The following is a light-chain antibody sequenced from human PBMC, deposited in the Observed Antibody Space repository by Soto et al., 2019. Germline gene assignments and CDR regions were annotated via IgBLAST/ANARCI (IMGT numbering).Light chain of an antibody. CDR1: SSNIGSNY. V-gene: IGLV1-47*01. CDR3: AAWDDSLSGRV. J-gene: IGLJ2*01. Sequence: QSVLTQPPSASGTPEQRVTISCSGSSSNIGSNYVYWYQQLPGTAPKLLLYRNNQRPSGVPDRFSGSKSGTSASLAISGLRSEDEADYYCAAWDDSLSGRVFGGGTKLTVL. CDR2: RNN.